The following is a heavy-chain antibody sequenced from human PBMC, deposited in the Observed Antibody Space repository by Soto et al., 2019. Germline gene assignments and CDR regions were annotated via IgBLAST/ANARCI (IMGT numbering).Heavy chain of an antibody. J-gene: IGHJ6*03. Sequence: EVQLVESGGGLVQPGGSLRLSCAASGFTFSSYWMSWVRQAPGKGLEWVANIKQDGSEKYYVDSVKGRFTISRDNAKNSLYLQMNSLRAEDTAVYYCARVLPYDDYTHMDVWGKGTTVTVSS. V-gene: IGHV3-7*01. CDR2: IKQDGSEK. CDR3: ARVLPYDDYTHMDV. CDR1: GFTFSSYW. D-gene: IGHD3-16*01.